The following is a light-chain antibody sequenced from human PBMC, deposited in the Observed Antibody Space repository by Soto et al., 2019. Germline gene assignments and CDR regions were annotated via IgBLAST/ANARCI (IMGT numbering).Light chain of an antibody. Sequence: QSALTQPPSASGSPGQSVTISCTGTIRDIGDYNYVSWYQQHPGKAPKLIIYEVNKRPSGVPARFSGSKSGNTASLTVSGLQAADEADYYCSSYGGNDNVKFGGGTKLTVL. V-gene: IGLV2-8*01. CDR3: SSYGGNDNVK. J-gene: IGLJ2*01. CDR1: IRDIGDYNY. CDR2: EVN.